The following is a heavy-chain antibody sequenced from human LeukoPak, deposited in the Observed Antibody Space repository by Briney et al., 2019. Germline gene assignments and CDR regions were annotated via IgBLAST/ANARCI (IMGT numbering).Heavy chain of an antibody. CDR1: GGSISSSTYY. CDR3: ATSGPGYYYGMDV. CDR2: IYYSGYT. Sequence: SETLSLTCPVSGGSISSSTYYWGWIRQLPGKGLEWIGSIYYSGYTYHNPSLESRVTMSVDTSKNQFSLKLTSVTAADTAVYYCATSGPGYYYGMDVWGQGTTVTVSS. V-gene: IGHV4-39*01. D-gene: IGHD2-15*01. J-gene: IGHJ6*02.